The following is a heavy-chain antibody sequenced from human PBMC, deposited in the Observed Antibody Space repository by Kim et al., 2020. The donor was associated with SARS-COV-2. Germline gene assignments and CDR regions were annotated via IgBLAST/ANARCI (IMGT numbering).Heavy chain of an antibody. Sequence: GSLRLSCAASGFPFSTSEMNWVRQASGKGLEWVSYINSPARTIFYADSVKGRFTISRDNAKNSLYLQMNSLRADDTAVYYCARERSDRAFDIWGQGTMVTVSS. D-gene: IGHD3-22*01. J-gene: IGHJ3*02. CDR2: INSPARTI. V-gene: IGHV3-48*03. CDR3: ARERSDRAFDI. CDR1: GFPFSTSE.